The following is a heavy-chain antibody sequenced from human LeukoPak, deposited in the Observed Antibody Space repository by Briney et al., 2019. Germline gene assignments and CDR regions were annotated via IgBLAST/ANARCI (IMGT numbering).Heavy chain of an antibody. J-gene: IGHJ4*02. Sequence: PGGSLRLSCAASGFTLSSYSLNWVRQAPGKGLEWVSSISSSSTYTYYADSAKGRFTISRDNAKNTLYLQMNSLRAEDTAVYYCAKDPDCTSGVCYTFFDYWGQGTLVTVSS. V-gene: IGHV3-21*04. CDR3: AKDPDCTSGVCYTFFDY. D-gene: IGHD2-8*01. CDR1: GFTLSSYS. CDR2: ISSSSTYT.